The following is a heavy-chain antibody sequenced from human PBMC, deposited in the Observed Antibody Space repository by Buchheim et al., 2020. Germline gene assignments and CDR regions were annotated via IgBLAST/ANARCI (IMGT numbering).Heavy chain of an antibody. D-gene: IGHD3-3*01. J-gene: IGHJ6*02. CDR1: GFTFSSYE. CDR3: ARWADYDFWSGTHYGLDV. CDR2: ISSSCSTI. Sequence: EVQLVESGGGLVQPGGSLRLSCAASGFTFSSYEMNWVRQAPGKGLEWVSYISSSCSTIYYADSVKRRFTISRDNAKHSLYLQMNSLRAEDTAVYYCARWADYDFWSGTHYGLDVWGQGTT. V-gene: IGHV3-48*03.